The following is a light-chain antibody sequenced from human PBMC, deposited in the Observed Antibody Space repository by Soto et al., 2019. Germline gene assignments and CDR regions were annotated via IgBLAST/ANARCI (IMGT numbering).Light chain of an antibody. J-gene: IGLJ1*01. CDR3: TSYTSISTDV. CDR2: EVS. CDR1: SSDVGDHNY. Sequence: QSALTQPASVSGSPGQSITISCTGTSSDVGDHNYVSWYQQHPGKAPKLMIFEVSNRPSGVSNRFSGSKSGNTASLTISGLQAEDEADYFCTSYTSISTDVFGTGTKVTVL. V-gene: IGLV2-14*01.